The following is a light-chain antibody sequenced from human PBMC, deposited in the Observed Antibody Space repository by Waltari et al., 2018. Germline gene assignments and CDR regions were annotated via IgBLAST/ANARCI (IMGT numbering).Light chain of an antibody. Sequence: QSALAQPASVSGSPGQSITISCTGASSAIGEYAYVYWYQQHPGKAPKLMIYAVTKRPSGVSTRFSGSKSDNTASLTISGLQADDEADYYCSSYTSSRTHVFGTGTEVTVL. V-gene: IGLV2-14*03. CDR2: AVT. CDR1: SSAIGEYAY. CDR3: SSYTSSRTHV. J-gene: IGLJ1*01.